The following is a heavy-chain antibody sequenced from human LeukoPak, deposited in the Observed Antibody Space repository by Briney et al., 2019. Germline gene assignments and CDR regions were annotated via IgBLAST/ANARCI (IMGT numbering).Heavy chain of an antibody. D-gene: IGHD6-19*01. V-gene: IGHV4-61*02. J-gene: IGHJ4*02. CDR3: ARDESIAVAGTGGGFDY. Sequence: SETLSLTCTVSGGSISGSSYYWSWIRQPAGKGLEWIGRIYTSGSTNYNPSLKSRVTMSVDTSKNQFSLKLSSVTAADTAVYYCARDESIAVAGTGGGFDYWGQGTLVTVSS. CDR1: GGSISGSSYY. CDR2: IYTSGST.